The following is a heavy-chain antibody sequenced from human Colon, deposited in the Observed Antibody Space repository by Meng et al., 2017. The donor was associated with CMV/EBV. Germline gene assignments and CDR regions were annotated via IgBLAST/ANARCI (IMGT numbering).Heavy chain of an antibody. CDR2: ISPYTADT. Sequence: ASCSIFTHYGITWVRQAPGQGLEWMGWISPYTADTHYSQNFQGRVTVTTDTSTSTVYMDLRNLTSDDTAFYYCARDGAGIVGTTFAYWGQGTLVTVSS. CDR1: CSIFTHYG. D-gene: IGHD1-26*01. J-gene: IGHJ4*02. CDR3: ARDGAGIVGTTFAY. V-gene: IGHV1-18*01.